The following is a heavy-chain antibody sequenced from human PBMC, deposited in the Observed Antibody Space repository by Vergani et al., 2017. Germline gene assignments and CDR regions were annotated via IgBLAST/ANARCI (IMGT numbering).Heavy chain of an antibody. J-gene: IGHJ3*02. CDR2: IWYDGSNK. CDR1: GFTFSSYG. Sequence: QVQLVESGGGVVQPGRSLRLSCAASGFTFSSYGMHWVRQAPGKGLEWVAVIWYDGSNKYYADSVKGRFTISRDNSKNTLYLQMNSLRAEDTAVYYCARDPYYYDSSGYYFGAFDIWGQGTMVTVSS. CDR3: ARDPYYYDSSGYYFGAFDI. D-gene: IGHD3-22*01. V-gene: IGHV3-33*01.